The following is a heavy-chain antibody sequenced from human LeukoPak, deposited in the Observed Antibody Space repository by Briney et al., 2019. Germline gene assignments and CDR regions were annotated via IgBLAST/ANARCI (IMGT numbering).Heavy chain of an antibody. J-gene: IGHJ5*02. CDR2: IYSGGST. V-gene: IGHV3-53*01. Sequence: PGRSLRLSCGASGFIFSSYGMHWVRQAPGKGPEWVSVIYSGGSTYYGDSVKGRFTISRDNSKNTLYLQMISLRAEDTAVYYCVRDLTWGQGTLVTVSS. CDR1: GFIFSSYG. CDR3: VRDLT.